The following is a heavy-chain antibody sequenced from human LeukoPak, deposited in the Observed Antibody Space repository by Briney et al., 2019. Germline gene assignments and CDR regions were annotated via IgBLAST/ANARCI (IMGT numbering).Heavy chain of an antibody. CDR2: INPNSGGT. J-gene: IGHJ4*02. D-gene: IGHD6-19*01. CDR3: ASSSGWYPDQYYFDY. CDR1: GYTFTGYY. Sequence: ASVKVSCKASGYTFTGYYMHWVRQAPGQGLEWMGWINPNSGGTNYAQKFQGRVTVTRDTSISTAYMELSRLRSDDTAVYYCASSSGWYPDQYYFDYWGQGTLVTVSS. V-gene: IGHV1-2*02.